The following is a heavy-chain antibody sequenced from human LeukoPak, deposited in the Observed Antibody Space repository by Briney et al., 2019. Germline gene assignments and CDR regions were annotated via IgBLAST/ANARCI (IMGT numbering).Heavy chain of an antibody. CDR2: IIPIFGTA. CDR1: GGTFSSYA. CDR3: ARATDNWNYAPFDY. J-gene: IGHJ4*02. V-gene: IGHV1-69*05. D-gene: IGHD1-7*01. Sequence: SVKVSCKASGGTFSSYAISWVRQAPGQGLEWMGGIIPIFGTANYAQKFQGRVTITTDESTSTAYMELSSLRSGDTAVYYCARATDNWNYAPFDYWGQGTLVTVSS.